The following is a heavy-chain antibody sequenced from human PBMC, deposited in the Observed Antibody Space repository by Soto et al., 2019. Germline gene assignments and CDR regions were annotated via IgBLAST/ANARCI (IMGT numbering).Heavy chain of an antibody. CDR1: GFIFSNAW. D-gene: IGHD3-16*01. Sequence: EGRLVESGGGLVKPEESLRLSCAASGFIFSNAWMNWVRQAPGKGLEWVGRVKSKIDDETTDDAAPVKGRFTNTRDDSNSVGYMKMNSVNIEVTALYFGTAAKGSVGRPFDYWGPGTPVTVSS. V-gene: IGHV3-15*07. J-gene: IGHJ4*02. CDR2: VKSKIDDETT. CDR3: TAAKGSVGRPFDY.